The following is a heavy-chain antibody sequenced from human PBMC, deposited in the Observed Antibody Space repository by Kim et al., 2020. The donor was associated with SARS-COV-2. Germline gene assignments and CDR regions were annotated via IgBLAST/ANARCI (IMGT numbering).Heavy chain of an antibody. J-gene: IGHJ6*02. V-gene: IGHV4-39*01. D-gene: IGHD6-13*01. Sequence: SETLSLTCTVSGGSISSSSYYWGWIRQPPGKGLEWIGSIYYSGSTYYNPSLKSRVTISVDTSKNQFSLKLSSVTAADTAVYYCARSQQQLTSPVAKYYYYGMDVWGQGTTVTVSS. CDR2: IYYSGST. CDR3: ARSQQQLTSPVAKYYYYGMDV. CDR1: GGSISSSSYY.